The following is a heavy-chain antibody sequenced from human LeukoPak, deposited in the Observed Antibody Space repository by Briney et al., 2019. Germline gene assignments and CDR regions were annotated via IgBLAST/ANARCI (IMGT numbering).Heavy chain of an antibody. D-gene: IGHD2-2*01. CDR2: ISYDGSNK. Sequence: GRSLRLSCAASGFTFSNYGMHWVRQAPGKGLEWVALISYDGSNKYYADSVKGRFTISRDNSKDTLSLQMNSLRAEDTAVYYCAKLPFYCSTTSCYAFDYWGQGTLVTVSS. V-gene: IGHV3-30*18. CDR3: AKLPFYCSTTSCYAFDY. J-gene: IGHJ4*02. CDR1: GFTFSNYG.